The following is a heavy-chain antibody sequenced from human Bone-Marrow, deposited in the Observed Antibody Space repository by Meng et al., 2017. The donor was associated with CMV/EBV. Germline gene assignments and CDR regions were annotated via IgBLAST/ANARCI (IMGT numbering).Heavy chain of an antibody. CDR3: AKDVGYDCWSTYPPAYYGMDV. CDR1: RFTFSNFA. CDR2: VSASGGKT. Sequence: GGSLRLSCAASRFTFSNFAMSWVRQAPGKGLEWVSSVSASGGKTYYADSVRGRFTISRDNSKKTLYLQMNSLRAEDTAVYYCAKDVGYDCWSTYPPAYYGMDVWGQGTTVTVSS. V-gene: IGHV3-23*01. J-gene: IGHJ6*02. D-gene: IGHD3-3*01.